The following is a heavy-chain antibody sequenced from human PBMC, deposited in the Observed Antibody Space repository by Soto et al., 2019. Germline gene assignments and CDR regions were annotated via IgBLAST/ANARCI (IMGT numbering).Heavy chain of an antibody. Sequence: EAQLLESGGGLVQPGGSLRLSCVGSGLTVSSYAMTWVRQAPGQGLEWVSGISGSGAGTHYADSVKGRFTISRDNSKNMMYLQMNSLRAEDTAVYYCAKDPNGDYLGAFDDWGQGTLVTVSS. CDR1: GLTVSSYA. CDR3: AKDPNGDYLGAFDD. V-gene: IGHV3-23*01. D-gene: IGHD4-17*01. J-gene: IGHJ4*02. CDR2: ISGSGAGT.